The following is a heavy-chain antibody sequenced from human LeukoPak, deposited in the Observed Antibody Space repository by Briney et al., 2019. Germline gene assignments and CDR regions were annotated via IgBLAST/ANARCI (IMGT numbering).Heavy chain of an antibody. CDR2: IYENGGTT. CDR1: GFTFRSHA. CDR3: AKEFALYYFDY. Sequence: RGSLRLSCVGSGFTFRSHAMSWVRQAPEKGLEFVSGIYENGGTTYYADSVKGRFSISRDNSKNTLYLQMNSLRAEDTAVYYCAKEFALYYFDYWGQGTLVTVSS. J-gene: IGHJ4*02. V-gene: IGHV3-23*01.